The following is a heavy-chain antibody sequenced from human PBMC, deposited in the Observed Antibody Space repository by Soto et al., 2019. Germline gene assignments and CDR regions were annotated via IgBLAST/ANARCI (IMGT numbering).Heavy chain of an antibody. CDR3: ARGGYFDSSNYLAY. CDR2: INPGNGNT. CDR1: GYTFTSYG. J-gene: IGHJ4*02. Sequence: ASVKVSGKASGYTFTSYGINWVRQAPGRGLEWMGWINPGNGNTKYSQQFQGRVIIDRDTSASTAYMELSSLRPEDTAVYYCARGGYFDSSNYLAYWGLGTLVTVSS. V-gene: IGHV1-3*01. D-gene: IGHD3-22*01.